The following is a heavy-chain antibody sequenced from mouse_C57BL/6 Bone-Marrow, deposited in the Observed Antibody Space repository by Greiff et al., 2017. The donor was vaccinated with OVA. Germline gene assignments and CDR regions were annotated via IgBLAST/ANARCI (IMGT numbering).Heavy chain of an antibody. CDR3: ARSRYYGSIAY. CDR2: INPGSGGT. Sequence: QVQLQESGAELVRPGTSVKVSCKASGYAFTNYLIEWVKQRPGQGLEWIGVINPGSGGTNYNEKFKGKATLTADKSSSTAYMQLSSLTSEDSAVYFCARSRYYGSIAYWGQGTLVTVSA. D-gene: IGHD1-1*01. V-gene: IGHV1-54*01. CDR1: GYAFTNYL. J-gene: IGHJ3*01.